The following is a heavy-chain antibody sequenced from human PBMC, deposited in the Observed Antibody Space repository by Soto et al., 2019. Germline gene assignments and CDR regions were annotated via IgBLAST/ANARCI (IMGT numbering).Heavy chain of an antibody. CDR1: GGSVSSGSYY. CDR3: ARDRPGSWGQVVNNWFDP. D-gene: IGHD6-6*01. J-gene: IGHJ5*02. CDR2: IYYSGST. Sequence: PSETLSLTCTVSGGSVSSGSYYWSWIRQPPGKGLEWIGYIYYSGSTNYNPSLKSRVTISVDTSKNQFSLKLSSVTAADTAVYYCARDRPGSWGQVVNNWFDPCGQGTLVTVSS. V-gene: IGHV4-61*01.